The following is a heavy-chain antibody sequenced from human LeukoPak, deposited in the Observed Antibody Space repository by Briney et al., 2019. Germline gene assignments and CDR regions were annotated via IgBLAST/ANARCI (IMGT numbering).Heavy chain of an antibody. CDR2: FDPGSGEI. CDR1: GYSIAELS. CDR3: ATGTHYDLLPF. J-gene: IGHJ4*02. V-gene: IGHV1-24*01. Sequence: GASVTVSCKVSGYSIAELSTHWARQAPGKGLEWMGGFDPGSGEIIYEQKFQDRVTMTEDTSADTAYMELSSLRSEDTALYYCATGTHYDLLPFGGQGTLVTVSS. D-gene: IGHD3-9*01.